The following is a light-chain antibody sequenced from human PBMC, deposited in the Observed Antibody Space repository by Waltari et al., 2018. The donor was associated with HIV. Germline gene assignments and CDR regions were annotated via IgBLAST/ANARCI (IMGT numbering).Light chain of an antibody. CDR3: ASRYITGKLYVI. J-gene: IGLJ2*01. CDR2: DKN. V-gene: IGLV3-19*01. Sequence: SELTQDPAVSVALGQTVRITCQGDSLRGYYATWYQRRPGQAPVPVIYDKNNRPSGIPERCSGSKSGNTASLTITGAQAEDESDYYCASRYITGKLYVIFGGGTKLTVL. CDR1: SLRGYY.